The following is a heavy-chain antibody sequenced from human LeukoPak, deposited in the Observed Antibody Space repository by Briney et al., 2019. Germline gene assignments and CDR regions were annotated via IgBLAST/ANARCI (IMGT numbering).Heavy chain of an antibody. V-gene: IGHV4-61*02. D-gene: IGHD5-24*01. Sequence: SETLSLTCTVSGGSISSGSYYWSWIRQPAGKGLEWIGRIYTSGSTNYNPSLKSRVTISVDTSKNQFSLKLSSVTAADTAVYYCARASRDGYNDFDYWGQGTLVTVSS. CDR2: IYTSGST. J-gene: IGHJ4*02. CDR1: GGSISSGSYY. CDR3: ARASRDGYNDFDY.